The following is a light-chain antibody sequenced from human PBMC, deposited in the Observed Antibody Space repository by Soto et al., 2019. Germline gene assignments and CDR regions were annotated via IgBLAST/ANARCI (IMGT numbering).Light chain of an antibody. CDR2: GAS. V-gene: IGKV3-20*01. J-gene: IGKJ5*01. Sequence: EIVCTHSPGTLPLSPGERATLSCRAIQSVSSSYLAWYQQKPGQAPRLLIYGASSRATGIPDRFSGSGSGTDFTLTISRLEPEDFAVYYCQQYGSSTPITFGQGTRLEIK. CDR3: QQYGSSTPIT. CDR1: QSVSSSY.